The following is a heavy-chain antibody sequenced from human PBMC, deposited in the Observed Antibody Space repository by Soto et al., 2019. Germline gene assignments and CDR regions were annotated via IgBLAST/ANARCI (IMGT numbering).Heavy chain of an antibody. CDR3: ARDYRYNWNYFDY. Sequence: SETLSLTCTVSGGSISSYYWSWIRQPPGKGLEWIGYIYYSGSTNYNPSLKSRVTISVDTSKNQFSLKLSSVTAADTAVYYCARDYRYNWNYFDYWGQGTLVTVSS. CDR1: GGSISSYY. CDR2: IYYSGST. J-gene: IGHJ4*02. V-gene: IGHV4-59*01. D-gene: IGHD1-20*01.